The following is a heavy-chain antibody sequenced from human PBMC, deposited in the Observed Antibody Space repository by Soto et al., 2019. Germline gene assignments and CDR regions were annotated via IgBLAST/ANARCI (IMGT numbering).Heavy chain of an antibody. CDR3: AREAGIAVAEGFFDY. V-gene: IGHV1-69*13. D-gene: IGHD6-19*01. J-gene: IGHJ4*02. CDR2: IIPIFGTA. Sequence: ASVKVSCKASGGTFSSYAISWVRQAPGQGLEWMGGIIPIFGTANYAQKFQGRVTITADESTSTAYMELSSLRSEDTAVYYCAREAGIAVAEGFFDYWGQGTLVTVSS. CDR1: GGTFSSYA.